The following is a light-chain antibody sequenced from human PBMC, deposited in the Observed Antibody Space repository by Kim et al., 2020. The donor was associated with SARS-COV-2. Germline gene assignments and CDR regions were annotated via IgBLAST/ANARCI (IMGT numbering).Light chain of an antibody. CDR1: SGHSTYA. V-gene: IGLV4-69*01. CDR3: QTWGTGIHV. J-gene: IGLJ1*01. Sequence: ASVKLTCTLSSGHSTYAIAWHQQQPEKGPRYLMTINIDGSHIKGDGIPDRFSGSSSGAERYLSISSLQSEDEADYYCQTWGTGIHVFGTGTKVTVL. CDR2: INIDGSH.